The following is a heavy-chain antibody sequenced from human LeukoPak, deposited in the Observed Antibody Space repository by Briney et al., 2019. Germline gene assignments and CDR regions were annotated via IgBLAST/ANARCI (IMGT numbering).Heavy chain of an antibody. V-gene: IGHV3-49*03. CDR2: IRSKAYGGTT. Sequence: GGSLRLSCTASGSTFGDYAMSWFRQAPGKGLEWVGFIRSKAYGGTTEYAASVKGRFTISRDDSKSIAYLQMNSLKTEDTAVYYCTRARPIIVGATSFDYWGQGTLVTVSS. J-gene: IGHJ4*02. CDR3: TRARPIIVGATSFDY. D-gene: IGHD1-26*01. CDR1: GSTFGDYA.